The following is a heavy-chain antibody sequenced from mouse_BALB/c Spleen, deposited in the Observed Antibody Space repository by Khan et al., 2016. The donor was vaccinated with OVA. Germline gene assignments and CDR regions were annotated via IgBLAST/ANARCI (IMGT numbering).Heavy chain of an antibody. V-gene: IGHV1S81*02. CDR2: INPNNGDS. D-gene: IGHD2-1*01. CDR1: GYTFTSYY. CDR3: ARSGYGNPFAD. Sequence: QVQLQQPGAELVKPGTSVKISCKASGYTFTSYYMYWVKQRPGQGLEWIGGINPNNGDSNFNEKFKSKATLTVDKSSSTAYMQLGILTSEDSAVYYCARSGYGNPFADWGQGPLVTVSA. J-gene: IGHJ3*01.